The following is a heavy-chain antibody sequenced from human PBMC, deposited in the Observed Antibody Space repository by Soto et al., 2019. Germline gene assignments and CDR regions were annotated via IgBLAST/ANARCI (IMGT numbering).Heavy chain of an antibody. Sequence: GGSLSLSCAASGFTFDDYAMHWVRQAPGKGLEWVSGISWNSGSIGYADSVKGRFTISRDNAKNSLYLQMNSLRAEDTALYYCAKDIAEGYYYYMDVWGKGTTVTVSS. CDR3: AKDIAEGYYYYMDV. CDR2: ISWNSGSI. V-gene: IGHV3-9*01. CDR1: GFTFDDYA. J-gene: IGHJ6*03.